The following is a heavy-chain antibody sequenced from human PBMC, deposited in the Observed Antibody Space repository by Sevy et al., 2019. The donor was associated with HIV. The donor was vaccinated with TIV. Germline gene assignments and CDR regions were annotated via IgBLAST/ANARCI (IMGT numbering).Heavy chain of an antibody. Sequence: ASVKVSCKASGGTFNTYAISWVRQAPGQGLEWMGGIIPIFGTANYAQNFQGRVGITADESTATVLMELSSLISEDRGVEYCAGGGGLGNCGGGSCYSGNYWGQGTLVTVSS. CDR2: IIPIFGTA. CDR1: GGTFNTYA. J-gene: IGHJ4*02. D-gene: IGHD2-15*01. V-gene: IGHV1-69*13. CDR3: AGGGGLGNCGGGSCYSGNY.